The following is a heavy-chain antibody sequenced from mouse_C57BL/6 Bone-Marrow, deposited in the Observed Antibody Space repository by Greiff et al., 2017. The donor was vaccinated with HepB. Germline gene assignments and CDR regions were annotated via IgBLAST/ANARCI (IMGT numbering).Heavy chain of an antibody. D-gene: IGHD1-1*01. CDR1: GFNIKDDY. J-gene: IGHJ2*01. CDR2: IDPENGDT. CDR3: TLTTVVATPFDY. Sequence: VQLQQSGAELVRPGASVKLSCTASGFNIKDDYTHWVKQRPEQGLEWIGWIDPENGDTEYASKFQGKATITADTSSNTAYLQLSSLTSEDTAFYYCTLTTVVATPFDYWGQGTTLTVSS. V-gene: IGHV14-4*01.